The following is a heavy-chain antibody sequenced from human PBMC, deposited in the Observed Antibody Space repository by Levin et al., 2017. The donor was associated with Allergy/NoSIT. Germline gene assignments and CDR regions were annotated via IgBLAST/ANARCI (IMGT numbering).Heavy chain of an antibody. CDR1: GDSVSSTNTA. D-gene: IGHD3-3*01. CDR3: ARGYDFWSGFYTFAFDA. J-gene: IGHJ3*01. Sequence: RSQTLSLTCVISGDSVSSTNTAWHWIRQSPSRGLEWLGRTYYRSRWDNDYAVSVKSRLTISPDTSKNQFSLQLRSVTPDDTAVYFCARGYDFWSGFYTFAFDAWGQGTMVSVSS. V-gene: IGHV6-1*01. CDR2: TYYRSRWDN.